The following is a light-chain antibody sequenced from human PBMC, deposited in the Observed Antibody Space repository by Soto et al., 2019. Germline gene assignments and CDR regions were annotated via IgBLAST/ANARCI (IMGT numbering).Light chain of an antibody. CDR1: QSVSNY. CDR3: QQRSNWPGFT. J-gene: IGKJ3*01. Sequence: EIVLTQSPATLSLSPGERATLSCRASQSVSNYLACCQQKPGQAPRLLIYDESTRATGIPARFSGSGSETDFTLTISSLEPEDFAVYYCQQRSNWPGFTFGPGTKVEIK. CDR2: DES. V-gene: IGKV3-11*01.